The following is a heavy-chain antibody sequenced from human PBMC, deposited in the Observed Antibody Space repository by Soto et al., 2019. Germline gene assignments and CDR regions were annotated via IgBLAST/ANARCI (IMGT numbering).Heavy chain of an antibody. V-gene: IGHV3-21*01. J-gene: IGHJ6*02. CDR3: ARVLSRGIIISDSYYYGMDV. Sequence: GGSLRLSCAASGFTFSSYSLNWVRQAPGKGLEWVPSISSSSSDIYYADSVKGRFTISRDNAKNSLYLQMNSLRAEDTAVYYCARVLSRGIIISDSYYYGMDVWGQGTTVTVSS. CDR1: GFTFSSYS. D-gene: IGHD3-10*01. CDR2: ISSSSSDI.